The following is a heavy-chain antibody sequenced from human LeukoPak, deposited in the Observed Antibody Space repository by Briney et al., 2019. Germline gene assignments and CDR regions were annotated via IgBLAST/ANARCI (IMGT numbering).Heavy chain of an antibody. CDR3: ANRYCSGGSCSSY. Sequence: GGSLRLSCAASGFTFSNYAMSWVRQAPGKGLEWVSGISVSGGTTYYADSVEGRFTVSRDNSKNTLYLQMNSLKAEDTAVYYCANRYCSGGSCSSYWGQGTLVTVSS. CDR2: ISVSGGTT. V-gene: IGHV3-23*01. D-gene: IGHD2-15*01. CDR1: GFTFSNYA. J-gene: IGHJ4*02.